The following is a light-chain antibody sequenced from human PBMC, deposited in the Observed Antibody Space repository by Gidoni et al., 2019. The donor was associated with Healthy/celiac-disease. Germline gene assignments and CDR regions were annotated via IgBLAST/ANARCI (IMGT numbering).Light chain of an antibody. J-gene: IGLJ3*02. CDR1: SSDVGGYNY. Sequence: QSALTQPASVSGSPGPSIPISCTGTSSDVGGYNYVSWYQQHPGKAPKLRIYEVSNRPSGVSNRFAGSKAGNTASLTISGLQAEDEADYYCNSYTSSSTRVFGGGTKLTVL. V-gene: IGLV2-14*01. CDR2: EVS. CDR3: NSYTSSSTRV.